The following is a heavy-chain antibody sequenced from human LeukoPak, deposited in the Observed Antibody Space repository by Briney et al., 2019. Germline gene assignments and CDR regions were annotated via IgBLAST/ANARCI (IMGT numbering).Heavy chain of an antibody. Sequence: SETLSLTCTVSGGSITTYQWTWIRQPAGKGLEWIGLIYTSGNTDYNPSLKSRVTMSVDTSKNQFFLKLSSVTAADTAVYYCARDQHSSGWYGYFDLWGRGTLVTVSS. CDR2: IYTSGNT. CDR3: ARDQHSSGWYGYFDL. V-gene: IGHV4-4*07. J-gene: IGHJ2*01. CDR1: GGSITTYQ. D-gene: IGHD6-19*01.